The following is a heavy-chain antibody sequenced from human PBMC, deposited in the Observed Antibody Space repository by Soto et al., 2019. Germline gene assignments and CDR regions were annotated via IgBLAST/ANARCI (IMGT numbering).Heavy chain of an antibody. CDR3: AKDPPKYCSNGVCYRYWYFDL. Sequence: GGSLRLSCAASGFTFSSYAMSWVRQAPGKGLEWVSGISGSGGSTYSADSVKGRFTISRNNSKNTLYLQMNSLRAEDTAVYYCAKDPPKYCSNGVCYRYWYFDLWGRGTLVTVSS. J-gene: IGHJ2*01. D-gene: IGHD2-8*01. CDR2: ISGSGGST. CDR1: GFTFSSYA. V-gene: IGHV3-23*01.